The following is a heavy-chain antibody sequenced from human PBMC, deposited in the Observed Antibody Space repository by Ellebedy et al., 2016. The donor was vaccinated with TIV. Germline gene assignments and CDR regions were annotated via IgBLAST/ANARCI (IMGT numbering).Heavy chain of an antibody. V-gene: IGHV3-15*01. J-gene: IGHJ6*03. CDR2: IKTTSRGGPT. Sequence: PGGSLRLSCAASGFNFNDAWMGWVRQAPGKGLEWLGRIKTTSRGGPTDYSAPVKGRFTISRDDLKNTVFLQMNSLKTEDTALYYCAHIGNHNWNDGPFYFNYYMAVWGKGTTVTVSS. CDR1: GFNFNDAW. D-gene: IGHD1-1*01. CDR3: AHIGNHNWNDGPFYFNYYMAV.